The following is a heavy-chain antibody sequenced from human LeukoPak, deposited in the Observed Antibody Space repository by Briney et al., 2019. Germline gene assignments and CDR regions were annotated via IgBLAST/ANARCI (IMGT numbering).Heavy chain of an antibody. J-gene: IGHJ4*02. CDR1: GYTFTSYG. CDR2: ISAYNGNT. D-gene: IGHD3-22*01. V-gene: IGHV1-18*01. CDR3: ARMYYYDSSGYYVDRFSRYYYFDY. Sequence: ASVKVPCKASGYTFTSYGISWVRQAPGQGLEWMGWISAYNGNTNYAQKLQGRVTMTTDTSTSTAYMELRSLRSDDTAVYYCARMYYYDSSGYYVDRFSRYYYFDYWGQGTLVTVSS.